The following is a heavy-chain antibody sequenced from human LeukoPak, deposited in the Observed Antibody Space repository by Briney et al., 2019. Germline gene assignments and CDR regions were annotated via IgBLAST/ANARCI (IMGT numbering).Heavy chain of an antibody. Sequence: PSETLSLTCTVSGYSISSGYYWGWIRQPPGKGLEWIGYIYYSGSTNYNPSLKSRVTISVDTSKNQFSLKLSSVTAADTAVYYCARDAGGAAAGRINWFDPWGQGTLVTVSS. J-gene: IGHJ5*02. D-gene: IGHD6-13*01. V-gene: IGHV4-61*01. CDR1: GYSISSGYY. CDR3: ARDAGGAAAGRINWFDP. CDR2: IYYSGST.